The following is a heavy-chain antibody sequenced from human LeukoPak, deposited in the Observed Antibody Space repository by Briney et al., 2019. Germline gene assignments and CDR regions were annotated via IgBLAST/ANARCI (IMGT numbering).Heavy chain of an antibody. Sequence: PSETLSLTCTVSGGSISSSSYYWGWIRQPPGKGLEWIGSIYYSGSTYYNPSLKSRVTISADTSKNQFSLKLSSVTAADTAVYYCARGEQWLVRGLYFDYWGQGTLVTVSS. CDR1: GGSISSSSYY. D-gene: IGHD6-19*01. V-gene: IGHV4-39*07. CDR2: IYYSGST. CDR3: ARGEQWLVRGLYFDY. J-gene: IGHJ4*02.